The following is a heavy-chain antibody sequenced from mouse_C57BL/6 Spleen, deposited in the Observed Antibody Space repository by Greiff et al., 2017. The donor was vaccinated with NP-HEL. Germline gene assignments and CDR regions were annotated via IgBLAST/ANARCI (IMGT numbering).Heavy chain of an antibody. CDR2: IYPGDGDT. CDR1: GYAFSSSW. Sequence: VQLQQSGPELVKPGASVKISCKASGYAFSSSWMNWVKQRPGKGLEWIGLIYPGDGDTNYNGKFKGKATLTADKSSSTAYMQLSSLTSEDSAVYFCARSGDYAMDYWGQGTSVTVSS. V-gene: IGHV1-82*01. J-gene: IGHJ4*01. CDR3: ARSGDYAMDY.